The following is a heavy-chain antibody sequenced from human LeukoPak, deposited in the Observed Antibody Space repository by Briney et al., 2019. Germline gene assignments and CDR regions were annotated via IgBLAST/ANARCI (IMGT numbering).Heavy chain of an antibody. V-gene: IGHV3-7*01. CDR2: IKQDGSEK. Sequence: PGGSLRLSCAASGFTFSSYWMSWVRQAPGKGLEWVANIKQDGSEKYYVDSVKGRFTISRDNAKNSLYLQMNSLRAEDTAVYYCARDSYFSEYSGKGPVDYWGQGTLVTVSS. CDR1: GFTFSSYW. CDR3: ARDSYFSEYSGKGPVDY. D-gene: IGHD2-15*01. J-gene: IGHJ4*02.